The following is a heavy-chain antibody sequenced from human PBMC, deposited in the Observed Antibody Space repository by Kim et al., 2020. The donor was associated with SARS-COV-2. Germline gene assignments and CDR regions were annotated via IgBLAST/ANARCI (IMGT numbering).Heavy chain of an antibody. CDR3: ARARAAAGLFYWFDP. V-gene: IGHV4-61*02. CDR2: IYTSGST. Sequence: SETLSLTCTVSGGSISSGSYYWSWIRQPAGKGLEWIGRIYTSGSTNYNPSLKSRVTISVDTSKNQFSLKLSSVTAADTAVYYCARARAAAGLFYWFDPWGQGTLVTVSS. D-gene: IGHD6-13*01. J-gene: IGHJ5*02. CDR1: GGSISSGSYY.